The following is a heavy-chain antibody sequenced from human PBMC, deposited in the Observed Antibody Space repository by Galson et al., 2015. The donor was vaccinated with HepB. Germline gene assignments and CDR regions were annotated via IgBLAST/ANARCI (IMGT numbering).Heavy chain of an antibody. J-gene: IGHJ4*02. CDR2: IFWDDDK. D-gene: IGHD3-16*02. CDR3: AHRGFDFSRRSYLCFYY. CDR1: GFSLNATGEG. V-gene: IGHV2-5*02. Sequence: PALVKPTQTLTLPCTFSGFSLNATGEGVGWIRQPPGKALEWLALIFWDDDKRYTPSLKTRLTITEGASANQVVLKLTKMDPVDTATYYCAHRGFDFSRRSYLCFYYWGQGTLVTVSS.